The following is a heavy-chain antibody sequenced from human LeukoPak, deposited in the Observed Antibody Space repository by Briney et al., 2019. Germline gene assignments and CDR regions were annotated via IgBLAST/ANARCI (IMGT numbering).Heavy chain of an antibody. CDR2: INHSGST. V-gene: IGHV4-34*01. J-gene: IGHJ4*02. CDR1: GGSFSGNY. Sequence: SETLSLTCAVYGGSFSGNYWSCIRQPPGKGLEWIGEINHSGSTNYNPSLKSRVTISVDTSKNQFSLKLSSVTAADTAVYYCARGVVVVAVTFDYWGQGTLVTVSS. D-gene: IGHD2-15*01. CDR3: ARGVVVVAVTFDY.